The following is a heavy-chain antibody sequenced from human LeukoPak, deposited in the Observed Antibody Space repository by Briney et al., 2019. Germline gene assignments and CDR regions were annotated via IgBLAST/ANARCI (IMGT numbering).Heavy chain of an antibody. J-gene: IGHJ4*02. CDR2: INPSSGGT. CDR3: AREVGATMSHFDS. D-gene: IGHD1-26*01. CDR1: GYSFTGHY. Sequence: RRASVKVSCKASGYSFTGHYMHWVRQAPGQGLEWMGWINPSSGGTHYAQKFQARVTMTRDTSICTAYMELSRLRSDDTAVYYCAREVGATMSHFDSWGQGTLVTVSS. V-gene: IGHV1-2*02.